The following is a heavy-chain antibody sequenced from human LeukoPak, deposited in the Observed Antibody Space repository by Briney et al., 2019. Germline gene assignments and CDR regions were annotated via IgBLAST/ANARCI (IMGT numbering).Heavy chain of an antibody. J-gene: IGHJ5*02. CDR1: GGSISRYY. V-gene: IGHV4-59*01. D-gene: IGHD6-19*01. CDR3: AREEYSSGWAHNWFDP. Sequence: SETRSLTCTVSGGSISRYYWSWIRQPPGKGLEWIGYIYYSGSTNYNPSLKSRVTISVDTSKNQFSLKLSSVTAADTAVYYCAREEYSSGWAHNWFDPWGQGTLVTVSS. CDR2: IYYSGST.